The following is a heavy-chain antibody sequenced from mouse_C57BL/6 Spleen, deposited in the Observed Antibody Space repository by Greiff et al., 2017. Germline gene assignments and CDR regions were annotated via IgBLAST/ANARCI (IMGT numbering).Heavy chain of an antibody. V-gene: IGHV1-55*01. Sequence: VQLQQPGAELVKPGASVKMSCKASGYTFTSYWITWVKQRPGQGLEWIGDIYPGSGSTNYNEKFKSKATLTVDTSSSTAYMQLSSLTSEDSAVYYCARYDYDVLAWFAYWGQGTLVTVSA. CDR1: GYTFTSYW. J-gene: IGHJ3*01. CDR2: IYPGSGST. CDR3: ARYDYDVLAWFAY. D-gene: IGHD2-4*01.